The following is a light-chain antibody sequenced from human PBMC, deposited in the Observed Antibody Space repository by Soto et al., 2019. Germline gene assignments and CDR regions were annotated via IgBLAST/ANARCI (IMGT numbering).Light chain of an antibody. V-gene: IGKV1-5*03. CDR1: QSISSW. CDR3: QHYNSLWT. J-gene: IGKJ1*01. CDR2: KAS. Sequence: DIQMTQSPSTLSASVGDRVTITCRASQSISSWLAWYQQKPGKAPKLLIYKASSLESGVPSRFSGSGSGTEFTLTISSLQPDDFAAYDCQHYNSLWTFGQGTKVEIK.